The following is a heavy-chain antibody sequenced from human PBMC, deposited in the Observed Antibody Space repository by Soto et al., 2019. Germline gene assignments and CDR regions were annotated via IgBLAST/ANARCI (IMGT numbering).Heavy chain of an antibody. Sequence: QVQLQESGPGLVKPSETLSLTCTVSGGSMSGQHWSWIRQPPGKGLEWIGHHSDSTNYNPSLKSRVTIATDMSKNLFSLKLSSVTAADTAVYFCATYSVGEGGRGYWGQGTLVTVSS. V-gene: IGHV4-4*09. J-gene: IGHJ4*02. CDR2: HHSDST. CDR3: ATYSVGEGGRGY. CDR1: GGSMSGQH. D-gene: IGHD5-12*01.